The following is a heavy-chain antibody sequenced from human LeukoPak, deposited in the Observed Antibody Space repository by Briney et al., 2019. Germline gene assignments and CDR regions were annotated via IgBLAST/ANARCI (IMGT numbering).Heavy chain of an antibody. CDR3: AKLATDDSSGYYYHTNWYFDL. V-gene: IGHV3-33*06. CDR1: GFTFRNYG. D-gene: IGHD3-22*01. J-gene: IGHJ2*01. Sequence: GGSLGLSCVASGFTFRNYGMHWVRQTPGKGLEWVAVLWYDGSKEFYADSVRGRFTISRDNSKNTLYLQMNSLRAEDTAVYYCAKLATDDSSGYYYHTNWYFDLWGRGTLVTVSS. CDR2: LWYDGSKE.